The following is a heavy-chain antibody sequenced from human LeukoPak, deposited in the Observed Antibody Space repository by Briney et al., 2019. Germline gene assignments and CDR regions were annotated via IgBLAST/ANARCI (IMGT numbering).Heavy chain of an antibody. V-gene: IGHV4-59*01. D-gene: IGHD3-10*01. Sequence: LRLSCAASGFTFDDYGMSWIRQPPGKGLEWIGYIYYSGSTNYNPSLKSRVTISVDTSKNQFSLKLSSVTAADTAVYYCARGSGYYYGSGSSLDYWGQGTLVTVSS. CDR2: IYYSGST. J-gene: IGHJ4*02. CDR3: ARGSGYYYGSGSSLDY. CDR1: GFTFDDYG.